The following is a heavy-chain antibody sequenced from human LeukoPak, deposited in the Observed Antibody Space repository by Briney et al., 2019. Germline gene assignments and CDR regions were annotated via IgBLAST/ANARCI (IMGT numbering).Heavy chain of an antibody. CDR1: GGSFSGYY. CDR2: INHSGST. V-gene: IGHV4-34*01. D-gene: IGHD1-26*01. CDR3: AGLRPPHSTPGALKKRNNWFDP. J-gene: IGHJ5*02. Sequence: SETLSLTCAVYGGSFSGYYWSWIRQPPGKGLEWIGEINHSGSTNDNPSLKSRVTISVDTSKNQFSLKLSSVTAADTAVYYCAGLRPPHSTPGALKKRNNWFDPWGQGTLVTVSS.